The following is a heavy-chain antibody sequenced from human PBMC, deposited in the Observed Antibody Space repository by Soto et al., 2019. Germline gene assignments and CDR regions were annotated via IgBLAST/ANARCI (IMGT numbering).Heavy chain of an antibody. CDR1: GGFLSESY. Sequence: SETLSLTCAVYGGFLSESYWTWIRQPPGKGQEWIGEINHVGGTNYNPSLKSRVTMSVDTSQNQFSLRLISVTAADTAMYFCVRIRYQLPSSVLWLDPWGQGTPVTVSS. J-gene: IGHJ5*02. D-gene: IGHD3-16*01. CDR3: VRIRYQLPSSVLWLDP. V-gene: IGHV4-34*01. CDR2: INHVGGT.